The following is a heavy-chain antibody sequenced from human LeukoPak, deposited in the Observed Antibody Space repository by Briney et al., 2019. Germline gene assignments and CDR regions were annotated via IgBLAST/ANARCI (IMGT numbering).Heavy chain of an antibody. J-gene: IGHJ4*02. CDR3: ASDITTHPGY. Sequence: GGSLTLSCAASGFTVSSNYMSWVRQAPGKGLEWVSIIFSGGATYYADSVKGRFTISRDNSKNTLYLQMNSLRAEDTAVYYCASDITTHPGYWGQGTLVTVSS. CDR2: IFSGGAT. V-gene: IGHV3-66*01. D-gene: IGHD3-22*01. CDR1: GFTVSSNY.